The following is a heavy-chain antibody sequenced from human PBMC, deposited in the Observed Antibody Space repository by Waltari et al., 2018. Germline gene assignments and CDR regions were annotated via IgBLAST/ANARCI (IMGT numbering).Heavy chain of an antibody. Sequence: QVQLQESGPGLVKPSETLSLTCAVSGYSISSGYYWGWIRQPPGKGLEWIGSIYHSGGTYYNPSLKSRVTISVDTSKNQFFLKMTSMTAADTAIYYCARQKAASGSRSFEFDSWGQGTLVTVSS. CDR2: IYHSGGT. D-gene: IGHD3-10*01. CDR3: ARQKAASGSRSFEFDS. J-gene: IGHJ4*02. CDR1: GYSISSGYY. V-gene: IGHV4-38-2*01.